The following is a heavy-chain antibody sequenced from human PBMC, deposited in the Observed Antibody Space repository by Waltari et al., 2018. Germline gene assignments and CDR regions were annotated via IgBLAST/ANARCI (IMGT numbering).Heavy chain of an antibody. CDR1: W. V-gene: IGHV4-4*01. J-gene: IGHJ4*02. D-gene: IGHD2-15*01. CDR3: SRDRGRGLYLDT. Sequence: WWSGVAQAPGRGLGCIGQVHGSGRTNYKPSSSGLVTMSLDTSAYHFALKLTSAPAADTALDFCSRDRGRGLYLDTWGQGTLVTVSP. CDR2: VHGSGRT.